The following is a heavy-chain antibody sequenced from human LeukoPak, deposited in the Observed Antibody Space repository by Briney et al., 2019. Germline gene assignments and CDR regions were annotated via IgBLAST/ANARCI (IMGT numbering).Heavy chain of an antibody. CDR3: AALEYGGPNWFDP. D-gene: IGHD5-12*01. Sequence: PGGSLRLSCATSGFSLEDYPMHWVRQAPGKGLEWVSLISANGERTYYTDSVKGRFTISRDISKNSLYLQMNSLTTEDSAFYYCAALEYGGPNWFDPWGQGTLVIVSS. CDR1: GFSLEDYP. V-gene: IGHV3-43*02. CDR2: ISANGERT. J-gene: IGHJ5*02.